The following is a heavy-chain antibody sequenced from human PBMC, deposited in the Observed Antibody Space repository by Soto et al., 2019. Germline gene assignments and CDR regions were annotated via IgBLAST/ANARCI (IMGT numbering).Heavy chain of an antibody. D-gene: IGHD3-10*01. CDR3: AHSSYGFGEPPH. CDR2: IDWDDDR. Sequence: GPTLVNPTQTLTLTCTFSGFSLSTSGMCVSWIRQPPGKALEWLARIDWDDDRYYSTSLKTRLTISKDTSKNQVVLTMTNMDPVDTATYYCAHSSYGFGEPPHWGQGTLVTVSS. J-gene: IGHJ4*02. CDR1: GFSLSTSGMC. V-gene: IGHV2-70*12.